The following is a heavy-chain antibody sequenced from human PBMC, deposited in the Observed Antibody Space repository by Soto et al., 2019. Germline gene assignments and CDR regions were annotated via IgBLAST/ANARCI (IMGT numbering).Heavy chain of an antibody. J-gene: IGHJ4*02. Sequence: SVKVSCKASGGTFSSYAISWVRQAPGQGLEWMGGIIPIFGTANYAQKFQGRVTITADESTSTAYMELSSLRSEDTAVYYCVHYDFWSGPGSDYWGQGTLVTVSS. CDR1: GGTFSSYA. V-gene: IGHV1-69*13. CDR2: IIPIFGTA. D-gene: IGHD3-3*01. CDR3: VHYDFWSGPGSDY.